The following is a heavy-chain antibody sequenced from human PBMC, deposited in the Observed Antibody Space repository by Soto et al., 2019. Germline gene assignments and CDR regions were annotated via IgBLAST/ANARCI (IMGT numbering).Heavy chain of an antibody. CDR3: ARADYDSSGYYYWGDAFDI. CDR2: IKQDGSEK. J-gene: IGHJ3*02. V-gene: IGHV3-7*01. Sequence: GGSLRLSCAASGFTFSSYWMSWVRQAPGKGLEWVANIKQDGSEKYYVDSVKGRFTISRDNAKNSLYLQMNSPRAEDTAVYYCARADYDSSGYYYWGDAFDIWGQGTMVTVSS. D-gene: IGHD3-22*01. CDR1: GFTFSSYW.